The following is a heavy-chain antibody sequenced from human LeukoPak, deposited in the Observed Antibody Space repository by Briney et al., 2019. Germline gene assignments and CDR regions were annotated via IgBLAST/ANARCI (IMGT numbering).Heavy chain of an antibody. Sequence: SETLSLTCAVSGYSISSGSYWGWIRQPQGKGLEWIGSIFHSGRTYYNPSLKSRVTISVDTSKNQFSLRLSSVTAADTAVYYCARLFDCWGQGTLVTVSS. V-gene: IGHV4-38-2*01. CDR2: IFHSGRT. J-gene: IGHJ4*02. CDR3: ARLFDC. CDR1: GYSISSGSY.